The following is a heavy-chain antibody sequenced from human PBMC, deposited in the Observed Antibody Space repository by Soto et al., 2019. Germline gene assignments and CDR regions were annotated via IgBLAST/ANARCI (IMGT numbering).Heavy chain of an antibody. D-gene: IGHD6-25*01. CDR1: GFTFRSYA. V-gene: IGHV3-23*01. Sequence: EVQLLESGGGLVQPGGSLRLSCAASGFTFRSYAMSWVRQAPGKGLEWVSTISGSGSSTYYPDSVKGRFTISRDNSKNTLNLQMNSLRAEDTAVYYCAPVTRIPAGLDYWGQGTLLNVSS. J-gene: IGHJ4*02. CDR3: APVTRIPAGLDY. CDR2: ISGSGSST.